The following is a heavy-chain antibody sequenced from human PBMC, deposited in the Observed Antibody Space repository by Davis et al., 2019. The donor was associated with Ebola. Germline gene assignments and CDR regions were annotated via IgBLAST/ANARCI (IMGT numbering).Heavy chain of an antibody. V-gene: IGHV1-18*01. Sequence: ASVKVSCKASGGTFSSYAISWVRQAPGQGLEWMGWISAYNGNTNYAQKLQGRVTMTTDTSTSTAYMELRSLRSEDTAVYYCARESAVVTLDYWGQGTLVTVSS. CDR1: GGTFSSYA. CDR3: ARESAVVTLDY. CDR2: ISAYNGNT. D-gene: IGHD2-21*02. J-gene: IGHJ4*02.